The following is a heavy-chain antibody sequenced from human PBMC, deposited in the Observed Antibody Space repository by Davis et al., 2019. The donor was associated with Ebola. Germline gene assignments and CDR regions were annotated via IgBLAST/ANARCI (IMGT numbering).Heavy chain of an antibody. Sequence: GESLKISCAASGFTFSSYAMSWVRQAPGKGLEWVSYIRDIGSTVYTADSVKGRFTISRDNGKNTLYLQMNSLRAEDTALYYCARTYCSPTTCFFPGMDVWGQGTTVTVSS. CDR3: ARTYCSPTTCFFPGMDV. V-gene: IGHV3-48*04. CDR2: IRDIGSTV. CDR1: GFTFSSYA. D-gene: IGHD2-2*01. J-gene: IGHJ6*02.